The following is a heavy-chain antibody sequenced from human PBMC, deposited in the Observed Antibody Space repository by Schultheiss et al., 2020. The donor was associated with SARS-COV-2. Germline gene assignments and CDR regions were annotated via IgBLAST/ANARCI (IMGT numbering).Heavy chain of an antibody. V-gene: IGHV4-59*01. CDR2: IYYSGST. CDR3: ARAGIAREGYWFDP. J-gene: IGHJ5*02. Sequence: SETLSLTCTVSGGSISSYYWSWIRQPPGKGLEWIGYIYYSGSTNYNPSLKSRVTISVDTSKNQFSLKLSSVTAADTAVYYCARAGIAREGYWFDPWGQGTLVTVSS. D-gene: IGHD6-13*01. CDR1: GGSISSYY.